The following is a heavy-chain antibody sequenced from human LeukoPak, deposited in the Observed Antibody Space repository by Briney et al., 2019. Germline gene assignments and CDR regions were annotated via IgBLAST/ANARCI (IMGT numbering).Heavy chain of an antibody. CDR3: ARVAYSGYDYRGYFDY. Sequence: SETLSLTCTVSGGSISSYYWSWIRQPPGRGLEWIGYIYYSGSTNYNPSLKSRVTISVDTSKNQFSLKLSSVTAADTAVYYCARVAYSGYDYRGYFDYWGQGTLVTVSS. CDR2: IYYSGST. D-gene: IGHD5-12*01. CDR1: GGSISSYY. J-gene: IGHJ4*02. V-gene: IGHV4-59*12.